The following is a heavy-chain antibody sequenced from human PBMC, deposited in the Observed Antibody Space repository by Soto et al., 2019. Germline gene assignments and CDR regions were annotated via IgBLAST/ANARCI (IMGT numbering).Heavy chain of an antibody. Sequence: TLSLTCTVSIGSISGGDYYWIWLRQPPGKGLEWIGYIFYSGGTHYNPSLKSRVTISVDTSKNQFSLKLYSVTAADTAVYYCARGRFGEIHDYWGQGSLVTVSS. CDR3: ARGRFGEIHDY. V-gene: IGHV4-30-4*01. J-gene: IGHJ4*02. CDR2: IFYSGGT. D-gene: IGHD3-10*01. CDR1: IGSISGGDYY.